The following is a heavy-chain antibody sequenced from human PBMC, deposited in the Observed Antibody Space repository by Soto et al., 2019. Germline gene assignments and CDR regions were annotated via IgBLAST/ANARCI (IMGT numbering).Heavy chain of an antibody. D-gene: IGHD3-22*01. J-gene: IGHJ6*02. CDR3: ARRPSLGYYDRSGHYYSYYGMDV. CDR2: INRDGRST. V-gene: IGHV3-74*01. Sequence: EVQLVESGGGLVQPGGSLRLSCAASGFTFSSYWMHWVRQAPGKGLVWVSRINRDGRSTSYADSVKGRFTISRDNAKNTLYLQMNSLRAEDTAVYYCARRPSLGYYDRSGHYYSYYGMDVWGQGTTVTVSS. CDR1: GFTFSSYW.